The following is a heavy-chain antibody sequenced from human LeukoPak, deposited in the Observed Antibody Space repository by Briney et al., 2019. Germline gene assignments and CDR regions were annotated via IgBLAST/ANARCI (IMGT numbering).Heavy chain of an antibody. CDR3: AREYSPGIWYFYGSGSPRGWFDP. D-gene: IGHD3-10*01. J-gene: IGHJ5*02. CDR1: GCSISSYY. V-gene: IGHV4-4*07. CDR2: IYSSGST. Sequence: PSETLSLTCKGSGCSISSYYWSWIRQPAGKGLEWMGRIYSSGSTIYNPALKSRVTMSVDTSKNQFSVKMSSVTAAHTAVYYCAREYSPGIWYFYGSGSPRGWFDPWGQGTLVTVSS.